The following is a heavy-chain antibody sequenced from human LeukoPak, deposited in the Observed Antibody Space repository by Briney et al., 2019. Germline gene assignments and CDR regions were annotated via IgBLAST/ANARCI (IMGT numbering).Heavy chain of an antibody. CDR3: ARDRIIYGDYGDAFDI. J-gene: IGHJ3*02. V-gene: IGHV3-21*01. Sequence: PGGSLRLSCAASGFTFYTYSMNWVRQAPGKGLEWVSSISSSSNYIYYADSVKGRFTIFRNNAKNSLYLQMNSLRAEDTAVYYCARDRIIYGDYGDAFDIWGQGTMVTVSS. CDR2: ISSSSNYI. CDR1: GFTFYTYS. D-gene: IGHD4-17*01.